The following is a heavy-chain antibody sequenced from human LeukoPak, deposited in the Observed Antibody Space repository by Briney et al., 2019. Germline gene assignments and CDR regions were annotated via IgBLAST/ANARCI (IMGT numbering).Heavy chain of an antibody. J-gene: IGHJ4*02. D-gene: IGHD4-17*01. CDR1: GFTFSSYG. CDR2: IRYDGSNK. V-gene: IGHV3-30*02. CDR3: AKDPGYGDDEVYFDY. Sequence: GGSLRLSCAASGFTFSSYGMHWVRQAPGKGLEWVAFIRYDGSNKYYADSVKGRFTISRDNSKNTLYLQMNSLRAEDTAVYYCAKDPGYGDDEVYFDYWGQGTLGTVSS.